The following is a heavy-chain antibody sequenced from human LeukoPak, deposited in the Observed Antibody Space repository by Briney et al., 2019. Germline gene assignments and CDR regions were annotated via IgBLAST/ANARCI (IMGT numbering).Heavy chain of an antibody. CDR2: ISASGANR. CDR1: GFTFNRYG. Sequence: GGSLRLSCAASGFTFNRYGMSWVRQAPGKGLEWVSGISASGANRYYADSVKGRFTISRDNSKNTLYLQMNSLRAEDTAVYYCAKPDLSDYDSSGYYPLEAFDIWGQGTMVTVSS. J-gene: IGHJ3*02. V-gene: IGHV3-23*01. D-gene: IGHD3-22*01. CDR3: AKPDLSDYDSSGYYPLEAFDI.